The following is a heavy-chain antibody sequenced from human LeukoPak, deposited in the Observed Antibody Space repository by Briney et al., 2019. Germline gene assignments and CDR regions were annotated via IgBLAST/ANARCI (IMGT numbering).Heavy chain of an antibody. J-gene: IGHJ4*02. CDR3: ARVERGNYYDSSGYPPGGNDY. D-gene: IGHD3-22*01. CDR2: INPNSGGT. Sequence: ASVKVSCKASGYTFTGYYMHWVRPAPGQGLAWMGWINPNSGGTNYAQELQGRVTMTRDTSISTAYMELSRLRSDDTAVYYCARVERGNYYDSSGYPPGGNDYWGQGTLVTVSS. CDR1: GYTFTGYY. V-gene: IGHV1-2*02.